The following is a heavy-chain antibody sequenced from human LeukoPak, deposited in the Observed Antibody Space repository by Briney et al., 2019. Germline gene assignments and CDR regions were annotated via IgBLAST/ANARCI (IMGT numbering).Heavy chain of an antibody. CDR3: AKDSANWGRHYDY. J-gene: IGHJ4*02. CDR1: GFTFSSYA. CDR2: ISGSGGSI. Sequence: GGSLRLSCAASGFTFSSYAMSWVRQAPGKGLEWVSAISGSGGSIYYADSVKGRFTISRDNSRNTLYLQMNTLRAEDTAVYYCAKDSANWGRHYDYWGQGTLVTVSS. V-gene: IGHV3-23*01. D-gene: IGHD7-27*01.